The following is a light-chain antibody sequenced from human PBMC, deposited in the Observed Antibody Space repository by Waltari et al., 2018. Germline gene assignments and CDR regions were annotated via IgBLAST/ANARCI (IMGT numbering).Light chain of an antibody. CDR2: DAS. CDR1: QDTSNY. Sequence: DIQMTQSPSSLSASVGDRVTITCQASQDTSNYLNWYQQKPGKAPKLLIYDASKLEAGVPSRFSGSGSGTDFTFTISSLQPEDIATYYCQQYDNVPPMYTFGQGTKLEIK. J-gene: IGKJ2*01. CDR3: QQYDNVPPMYT. V-gene: IGKV1-33*01.